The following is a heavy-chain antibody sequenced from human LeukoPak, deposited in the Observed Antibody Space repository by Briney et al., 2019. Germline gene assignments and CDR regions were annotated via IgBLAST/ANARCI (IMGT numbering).Heavy chain of an antibody. D-gene: IGHD4-17*01. Sequence: ASVKVSCKVSGYTLTELSMHWVRQAPGKGLEWMGGFDPEDGETIYAQKFQGRVTMTEDTSTDTAYMELSSLRSEGTAVYYCATTTSPYGDYALISDHWGQGTLVTVSS. J-gene: IGHJ4*02. CDR1: GYTLTELS. CDR3: ATTTSPYGDYALISDH. CDR2: FDPEDGET. V-gene: IGHV1-24*01.